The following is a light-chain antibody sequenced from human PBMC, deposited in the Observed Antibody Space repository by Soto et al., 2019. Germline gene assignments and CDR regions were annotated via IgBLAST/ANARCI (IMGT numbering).Light chain of an antibody. CDR3: QQYNNWPSWT. J-gene: IGKJ1*01. Sequence: EIVLTQSPGTQSLSLGERATLSCRASQSVSSNLAWYQQKPGQAPRLLIYGASTRATGIPARFSGSGSGTEFTLTISSLQSEDFAVYYCQQYNNWPSWTFGQGTKVDIK. CDR1: QSVSSN. V-gene: IGKV3-15*01. CDR2: GAS.